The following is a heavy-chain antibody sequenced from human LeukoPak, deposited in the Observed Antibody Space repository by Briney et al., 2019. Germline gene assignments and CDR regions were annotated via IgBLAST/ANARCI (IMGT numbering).Heavy chain of an antibody. V-gene: IGHV1-18*01. D-gene: IGHD5-18*01. CDR1: GYTYTSYG. CDR2: INAYNGNT. CDR3: AREPAMVPTPLYYSYFGMDV. J-gene: IGHJ6*02. Sequence: ASVKVSCKASGYTYTSYGISWVRQAPGQELEWMGWINAYNGNTNYAQKLQGRVTMTTDTSTSTAYMELRSLRSDDTDVYYCAREPAMVPTPLYYSYFGMDVWGQGTTVTVSS.